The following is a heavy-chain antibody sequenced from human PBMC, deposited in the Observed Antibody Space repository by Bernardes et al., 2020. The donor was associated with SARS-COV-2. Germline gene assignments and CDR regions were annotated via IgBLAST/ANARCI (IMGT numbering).Heavy chain of an antibody. Sequence: SVKVSCKASGGTFSSYAISWVRQAPGQGLEWMGGIIPIFGTANYAQKFQGRVTITADESTSTAYMELSSLRSEDTAVYYCASTIAVAGTNQIMDPAHPWNPKYYYGMDVWGQGTTVTVSS. CDR3: ASTIAVAGTNQIMDPAHPWNPKYYYGMDV. CDR2: IIPIFGTA. J-gene: IGHJ6*02. D-gene: IGHD6-19*01. V-gene: IGHV1-69*13. CDR1: GGTFSSYA.